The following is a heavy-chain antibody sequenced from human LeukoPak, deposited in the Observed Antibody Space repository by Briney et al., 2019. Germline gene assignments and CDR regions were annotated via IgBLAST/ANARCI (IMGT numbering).Heavy chain of an antibody. CDR1: GFTLSSYT. CDR2: ISSSSSYI. J-gene: IGHJ4*02. V-gene: IGHV3-21*04. CDR3: ASGGIYYGAAFDF. D-gene: IGHD1-26*01. Sequence: GGSLRLSCEVSGFTLSSYTMNWVRQAPGKGLEWVSSISSSSSYIYYADSVKGRFTISRDNAKNSLYLQMNSLRAEDTSLYYCASGGIYYGAAFDFWGQGTLVTVSS.